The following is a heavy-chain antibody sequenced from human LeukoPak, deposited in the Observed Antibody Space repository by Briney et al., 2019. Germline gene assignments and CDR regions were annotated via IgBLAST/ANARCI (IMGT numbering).Heavy chain of an antibody. Sequence: GGSLRLSCAASGFTFDDYAMHWVRQAPGKGLEWVSLISGDGGSAYYADSVKGRFTISRDNNKNSLYLQMDSLRTEDTALYYCAKDLSAFGTSWFDPWGQGTLVTVSS. CDR3: AKDLSAFGTSWFDP. CDR1: GFTFDDYA. V-gene: IGHV3-43*02. D-gene: IGHD6-13*01. J-gene: IGHJ5*02. CDR2: ISGDGGSA.